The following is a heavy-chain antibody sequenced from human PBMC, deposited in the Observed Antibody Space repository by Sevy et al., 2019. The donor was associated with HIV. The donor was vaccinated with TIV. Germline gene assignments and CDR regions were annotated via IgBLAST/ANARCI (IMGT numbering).Heavy chain of an antibody. D-gene: IGHD6-19*01. CDR2: IYYSGST. V-gene: IGHV4-39*01. Sequence: SENLSLTCTVSDVSISSGTNYWGWIRQPPGKGLEWIGSIYYSGSTYYNPSLKSRVTISADTSMNQFSRKLSSVTVAVTAVYYCARQRGGWSEYDASDVWGQGTMVTVSS. CDR3: ARQRGGWSEYDASDV. CDR1: DVSISSGTNY. J-gene: IGHJ3*01.